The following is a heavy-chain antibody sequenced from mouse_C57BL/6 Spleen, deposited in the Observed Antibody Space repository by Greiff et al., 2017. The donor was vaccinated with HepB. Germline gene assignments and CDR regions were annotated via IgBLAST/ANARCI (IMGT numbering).Heavy chain of an antibody. D-gene: IGHD4-1*01. Sequence: VQLQQSGPGLVKPSQSLSLTCSVTGYSITSGYYWNWIRQFPGNKLEWMGYISYDGSNNYNPSLKNRISITRDTSTNQFFLKLNSVTTEDTATYYCARVLTAAWFAYWGQGTLVTVSA. J-gene: IGHJ3*01. CDR2: ISYDGSN. V-gene: IGHV3-6*01. CDR1: GYSITSGYY. CDR3: ARVLTAAWFAY.